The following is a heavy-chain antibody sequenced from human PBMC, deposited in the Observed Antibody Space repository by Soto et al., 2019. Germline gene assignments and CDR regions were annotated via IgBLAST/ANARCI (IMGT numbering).Heavy chain of an antibody. D-gene: IGHD2-15*01. J-gene: IGHJ6*03. CDR3: ARPPRGWYYYMDV. CDR2: IWYDGSNK. CDR1: GFTFSSYG. Sequence: GGSLRLSCAASGFTFSSYGMHWVRQAPGKGLEWVAVIWYDGSNKYYADSVKGRFTISRDNSKNTLYLQMNSLRAEDMAVYYCARPPRGWYYYMDVWGKGTTVTVSS. V-gene: IGHV3-33*01.